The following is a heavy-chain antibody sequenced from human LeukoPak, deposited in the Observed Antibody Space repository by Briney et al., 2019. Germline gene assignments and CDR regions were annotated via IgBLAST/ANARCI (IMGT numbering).Heavy chain of an antibody. CDR2: IYTSGST. J-gene: IGHJ4*02. V-gene: IGHV4-4*07. D-gene: IGHD1-26*01. CDR1: GGSISSYY. CDR3: AREGRIVGATRFDY. Sequence: SETLSLTCTVSGGSISSYYWSWIRQPAGKGLEWIGRIYTSGSTNYNPSLKSRVTMSVDTSKNQFSLKLSSVTAADTAVYHCAREGRIVGATRFDYWGQGTLVTVSS.